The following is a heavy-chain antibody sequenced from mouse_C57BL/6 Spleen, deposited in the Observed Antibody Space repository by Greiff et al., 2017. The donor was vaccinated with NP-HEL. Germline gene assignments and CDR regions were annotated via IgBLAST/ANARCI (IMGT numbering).Heavy chain of an antibody. CDR2: IDPANGNT. J-gene: IGHJ4*01. V-gene: IGHV14-3*01. D-gene: IGHD2-2*01. CDR1: GFNIKNTY. CDR3: ASEVTTEYYAMDY. Sequence: EVKLVESVAELVRPGASVKLSCTASGFNIKNTYMHWVKQRPEQGLEWIGRIDPANGNTKYAPKFQGKATITADTSSNTAYLQLSSLTSEDTAIYYCASEVTTEYYAMDYWGQGTSVTVSS.